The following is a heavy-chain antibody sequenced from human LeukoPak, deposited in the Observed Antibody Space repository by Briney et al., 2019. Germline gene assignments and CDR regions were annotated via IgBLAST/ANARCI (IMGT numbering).Heavy chain of an antibody. Sequence: GGSLRLSCAASGFTFSCYSMNWVRQAPGKGLEWVSSISSSSSYIYYADSVKGRFTISRDNAKNSLYLQMNSLRAEDTAVYYCARAPPGYSSSWYHYWGQGTLVTVSS. CDR1: GFTFSCYS. V-gene: IGHV3-21*01. J-gene: IGHJ4*02. CDR2: ISSSSSYI. D-gene: IGHD6-13*01. CDR3: ARAPPGYSSSWYHY.